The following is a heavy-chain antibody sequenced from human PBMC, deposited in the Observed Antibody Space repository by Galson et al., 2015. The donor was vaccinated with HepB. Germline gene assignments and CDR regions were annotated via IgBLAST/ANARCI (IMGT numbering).Heavy chain of an antibody. CDR2: IWYDGSNK. CDR3: ARDPPDGYCGGDCYGDDYYGMDV. J-gene: IGHJ6*02. D-gene: IGHD2-21*01. Sequence: SLRLSCAASGFTFSSYGMHWVRQAPGKGLEWVAVIWYDGSNKYYADSVKGRFTISRDNSKNTLYLQMNSLRAEDTAVYYCARDPPDGYCGGDCYGDDYYGMDVWGQGTTVTVSS. CDR1: GFTFSSYG. V-gene: IGHV3-33*01.